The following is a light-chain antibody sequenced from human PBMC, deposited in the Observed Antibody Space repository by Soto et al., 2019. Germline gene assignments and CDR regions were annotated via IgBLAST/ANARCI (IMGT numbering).Light chain of an antibody. CDR3: QQYNNWS. J-gene: IGKJ5*01. CDR2: KAS. V-gene: IGKV1-9*01. CDR1: QAISSY. Sequence: MQLTQAPSFLSASAGDRVSITCRASQAISSYLAWYQQKPGKAPKLLIYKASTLKSGVPSRFSGSGSGTEFTLTISSLQSEDFAVYYCQQYNNWSFGQGTRLEIK.